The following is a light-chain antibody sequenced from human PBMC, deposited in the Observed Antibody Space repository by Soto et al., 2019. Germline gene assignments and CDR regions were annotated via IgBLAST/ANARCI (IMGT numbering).Light chain of an antibody. J-gene: IGKJ1*01. Sequence: DIQMTQSPSTLSASVGDRVTITCRASQSISNWLAWYQQKPGKAPKLLIYDASTLESGVPSRLSGSGSGTEFTLTISSLQPDDFATYYCQQYNGYPRTFGQGTMVEIK. V-gene: IGKV1-5*01. CDR2: DAS. CDR1: QSISNW. CDR3: QQYNGYPRT.